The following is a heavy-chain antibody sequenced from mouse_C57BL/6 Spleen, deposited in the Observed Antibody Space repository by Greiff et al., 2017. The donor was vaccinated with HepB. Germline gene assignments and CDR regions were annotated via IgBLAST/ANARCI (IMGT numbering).Heavy chain of an antibody. CDR1: GYTFTDYE. V-gene: IGHV1-15*01. CDR3: TRGRLRRTMDY. J-gene: IGHJ4*01. CDR2: IDPETGGT. D-gene: IGHD2-4*01. Sequence: VQLKQSGAELVRPGASVTLSCKASGYTFTDYEMHWVKQTPVHGLEWIGAIDPETGGTAYNQKFKGKAILTADKSSSTAYMELRSLTSEDSAVYYCTRGRLRRTMDYWGQGTSVTVSS.